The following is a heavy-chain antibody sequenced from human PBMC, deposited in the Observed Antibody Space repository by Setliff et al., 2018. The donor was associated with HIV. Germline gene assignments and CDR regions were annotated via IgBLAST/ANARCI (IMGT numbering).Heavy chain of an antibody. CDR3: ARGATLLPGYSDRWEYFYMDV. CDR1: GGSFSEYY. CDR2: INHSGST. J-gene: IGHJ6*03. Sequence: PSETLSLTCAVYGGSFSEYYWSWIRQSPGKSLEWIGEINHSGSTHYNPPLKSRATISVDTSKNQFSLRLNSVTAADTAVYYCARGATLLPGYSDRWEYFYMDVWGKGTTVTVSS. D-gene: IGHD5-12*01. V-gene: IGHV4-34*01.